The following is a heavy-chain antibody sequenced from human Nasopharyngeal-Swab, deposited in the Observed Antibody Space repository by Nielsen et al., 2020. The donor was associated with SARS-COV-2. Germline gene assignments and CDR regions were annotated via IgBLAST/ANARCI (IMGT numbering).Heavy chain of an antibody. CDR2: IYYGGST. Sequence: WIRQPPGKGLEWIGYIYYGGSTNYNPSLKSRVTISVDTSKNQFSLKLSSVTAADTAVYYCARVVMVYAIYWFDPWGQGTLVTVSS. D-gene: IGHD2-8*01. J-gene: IGHJ5*02. V-gene: IGHV4-59*01. CDR3: ARVVMVYAIYWFDP.